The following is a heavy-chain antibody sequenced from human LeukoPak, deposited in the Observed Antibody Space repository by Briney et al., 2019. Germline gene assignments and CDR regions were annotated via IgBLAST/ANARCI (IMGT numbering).Heavy chain of an antibody. Sequence: SETLSLTCTVSGGSISSYYWSWIRQPPGKGLEWIVYFYYSGSTNYNPSLKRRVTISGDTSKNQFSLKLNSVTPADTAVYYCATSRGVLTPFDYWGQGTLVTVSS. D-gene: IGHD3-10*01. J-gene: IGHJ4*02. CDR2: FYYSGST. CDR3: ATSRGVLTPFDY. CDR1: GGSISSYY. V-gene: IGHV4-59*01.